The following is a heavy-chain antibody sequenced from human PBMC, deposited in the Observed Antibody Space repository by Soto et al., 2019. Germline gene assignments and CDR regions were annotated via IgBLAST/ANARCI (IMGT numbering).Heavy chain of an antibody. V-gene: IGHV4-59*01. D-gene: IGHD3-16*01. J-gene: IGHJ4*02. CDR2: IYYSGIT. CDR1: GGSISSYY. Sequence: SEALSLTCTVSGGSISSYYWSWIRQPPGKGLEWIGYIYYSGITNYNPSLKSRVTISVDTSKNQFSLKLSSVTAADTAVYYCARRYGGNFDYWGQGTLVTVS. CDR3: ARRYGGNFDY.